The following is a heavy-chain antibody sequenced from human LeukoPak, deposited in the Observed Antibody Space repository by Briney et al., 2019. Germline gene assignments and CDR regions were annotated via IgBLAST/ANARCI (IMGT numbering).Heavy chain of an antibody. D-gene: IGHD3-9*01. J-gene: IGHJ3*02. CDR3: ARLGIDYDILTGYIPDAFDI. Sequence: NPSETLSLTCTVSGGSISSVDYYWSWIRQPPGKGLEWIGYIYYSGSTYYDPSLKSRLMISVDASKNQFSLKLSSVTAADTAVYYCARLGIDYDILTGYIPDAFDIWGQGTMVTVSS. CDR2: IYYSGST. V-gene: IGHV4-30-4*01. CDR1: GGSISSVDYY.